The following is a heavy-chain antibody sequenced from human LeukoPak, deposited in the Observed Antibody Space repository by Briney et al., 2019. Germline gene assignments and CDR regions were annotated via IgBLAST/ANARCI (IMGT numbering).Heavy chain of an antibody. Sequence: GASVKVSCMASGYSFTSYDVNWVRQATGQGLEWMGWMNPNRGNTGYAQKFQGRVTMTRNTSISTAYMELSSLRSEDTAVYYCARWRYGYVIDYWGQGTLVTVSS. D-gene: IGHD5-18*01. V-gene: IGHV1-8*01. CDR1: GYSFTSYD. CDR3: ARWRYGYVIDY. J-gene: IGHJ4*02. CDR2: MNPNRGNT.